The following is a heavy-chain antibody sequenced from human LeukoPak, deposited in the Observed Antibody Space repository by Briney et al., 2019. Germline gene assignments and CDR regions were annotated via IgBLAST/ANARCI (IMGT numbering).Heavy chain of an antibody. V-gene: IGHV3-30-3*01. D-gene: IGHD6-13*01. J-gene: IGHJ4*02. CDR1: GYTFTSYA. CDR3: ARATYRIAAAGTPGY. Sequence: SCKASGYTFTSYAMHWVRQAPGKGLEWVAVISYDGSNKYYADSVKGRFTISRDNSKNTLYLQMNSLRAEDTAVYYCARATYRIAAAGTPGYWGQGTLVTVSS. CDR2: ISYDGSNK.